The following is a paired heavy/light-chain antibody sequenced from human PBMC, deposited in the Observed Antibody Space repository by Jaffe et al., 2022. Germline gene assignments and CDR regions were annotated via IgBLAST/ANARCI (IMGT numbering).Light chain of an antibody. CDR1: QSVLYSSNNKNS. J-gene: IGKJ4*01. Sequence: DIVMTQSPDSLAVSLGERATINCKSSQSVLYSSNNKNSLAWYQQKPGQPPKLLIYWASIRESGVPDRFSGSGSGTDFTLTISSLQAEDVAVYYCQQYYNTPLTFGGGTKVEIK. CDR2: WAS. V-gene: IGKV4-1*01. CDR3: QQYYNTPLT.
Heavy chain of an antibody. D-gene: IGHD3-22*01. V-gene: IGHV2-5*02. CDR2: IYWDGNK. Sequence: QITLKESGPTLVKPTQTLTLTCTFSGFSLSTSGVGVGWIRQPPGKALEWLALIYWDGNKRYSPSLKSRLSITKDTSESQVVLTMTNMDPVDTATFYCAHIGGHYYDGSGTEYFQHWGQGTLVTVSS. J-gene: IGHJ1*01. CDR3: AHIGGHYYDGSGTEYFQH. CDR1: GFSLSTSGVG.